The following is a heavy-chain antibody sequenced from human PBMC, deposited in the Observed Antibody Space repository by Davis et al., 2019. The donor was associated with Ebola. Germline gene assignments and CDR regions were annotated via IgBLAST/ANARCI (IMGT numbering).Heavy chain of an antibody. CDR1: GFTFRSYG. D-gene: IGHD6-19*01. CDR2: NNSGGSYI. J-gene: IGHJ4*02. V-gene: IGHV3-48*02. CDR3: ATDPEGWLDFDY. Sequence: ESLKISCAASGFTFRSYGMTWVRQAPGKGLELVSHNNSGGSYISYTDSVKGRLIISRDDAKSTVYLQMNSLRDGDTAIYYCATDPEGWLDFDYWGQGTLVTVSS.